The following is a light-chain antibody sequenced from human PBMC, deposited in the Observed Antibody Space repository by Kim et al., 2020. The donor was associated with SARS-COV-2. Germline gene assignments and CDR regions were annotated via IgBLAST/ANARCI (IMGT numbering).Light chain of an antibody. J-gene: IGKJ2*01. V-gene: IGKV1-39*01. CDR2: AAA. Sequence: DIQMTQSPSSLSASVGDRVTLTCRASQNIAEYLNRYQQKPGKAPNLLIYAAATLQSGVPSRFSGSGSGTHFTLTIAGLQADDFATYYCQLSYTTPLTFGQETNLEI. CDR3: QLSYTTPLT. CDR1: QNIAEY.